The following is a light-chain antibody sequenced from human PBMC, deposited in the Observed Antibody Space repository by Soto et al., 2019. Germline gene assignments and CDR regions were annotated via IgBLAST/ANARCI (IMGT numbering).Light chain of an antibody. CDR1: SSDVGGFDF. V-gene: IGLV2-8*01. Sequence: QSALTQPPSASGSSGQSVTISCTGTSSDVGGFDFVSWYQQHPGKAPNLLIFEVTQRPSGVPDRFSGSKSGNTASLTVSGLQAEDEAAYYCTSYGGKYNKVLFGGGTKLTVL. CDR3: TSYGGKYNKVL. CDR2: EVT. J-gene: IGLJ2*01.